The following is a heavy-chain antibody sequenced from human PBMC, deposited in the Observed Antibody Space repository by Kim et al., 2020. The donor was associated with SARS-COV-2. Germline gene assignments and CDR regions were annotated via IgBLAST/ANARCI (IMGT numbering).Heavy chain of an antibody. J-gene: IGHJ6*02. CDR1: GDSVSSNSAA. Sequence: SQTLSLTCAIYGDSVSSNSAAWNWIRQSPSRGLEWLGRTYYRSKWYNDYAVSVKSRITINPDTSKNQFSLQLNSVTPEDTAVYYCARQPYYYDILTGYTSYYGMDVWGQGTTVTVSS. CDR3: ARQPYYYDILTGYTSYYGMDV. V-gene: IGHV6-1*01. CDR2: TYYRSKWYN. D-gene: IGHD3-9*01.